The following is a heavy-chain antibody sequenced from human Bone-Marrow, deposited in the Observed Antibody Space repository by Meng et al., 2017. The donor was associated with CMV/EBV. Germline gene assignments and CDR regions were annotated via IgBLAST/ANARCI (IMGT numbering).Heavy chain of an antibody. Sequence: GGSLRLSCATSGFTFSDYWMTWVRQVPGRGLEWVATIKQDGSEKDYGDSVKGRFTISRDNANNSLSLQLNYPRVEDTAIYYCARVERSDDRRYRPFDYWGQGSLVTVSS. CDR1: GFTFSDYW. V-gene: IGHV3-7*01. CDR2: IKQDGSEK. D-gene: IGHD3-16*01. J-gene: IGHJ4*02. CDR3: ARVERSDDRRYRPFDY.